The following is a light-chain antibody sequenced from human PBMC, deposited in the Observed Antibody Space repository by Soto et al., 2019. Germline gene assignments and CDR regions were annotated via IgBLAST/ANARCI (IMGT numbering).Light chain of an antibody. CDR1: QGISSY. CDR3: QQYYSYPALT. J-gene: IGKJ4*01. V-gene: IGKV1-8*01. CDR2: APS. Sequence: AIRMTQSPSSFSASTGDRVTITCRASQGISSYLAWYQQKPGKAPKLLIYAPSTLQSGVPSRFSGSGSGTDFTLTISCLQSEDFATYYCQQYYSYPALTFGGGTKVEIK.